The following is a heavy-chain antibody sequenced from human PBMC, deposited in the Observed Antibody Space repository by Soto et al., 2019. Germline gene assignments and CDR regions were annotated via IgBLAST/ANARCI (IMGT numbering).Heavy chain of an antibody. D-gene: IGHD4-4*01. V-gene: IGHV1-58*01. CDR2: IVVGSGNT. J-gene: IGHJ5*02. CDR3: AAHYSNYFGGSGVGKMDP. CDR1: KITVTGYG. Sequence: SVEVSCRASKITVTGYGVQWGRRARGQNLEWIGWIVVGSGNTNYAQKFQERVTITRDMSTSTAYMELSSLRSEDTAVYYFAAHYSNYFGGSGVGKMDPWGQGTLVTVSS.